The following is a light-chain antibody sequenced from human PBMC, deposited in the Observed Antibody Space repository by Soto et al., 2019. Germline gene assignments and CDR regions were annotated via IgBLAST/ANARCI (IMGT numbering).Light chain of an antibody. J-gene: IGKJ1*01. CDR3: QQYNSYST. CDR1: QSVSSGY. Sequence: EIVLTQSPGTLSLSPGERATLSCRASQSVSSGYLAWYQQKPGQAPRLLIFGASSRATGIPDRFSGSGSGTEFTLTISSLQPDDFATYYCQQYNSYSTFGQGTKVDIK. CDR2: GAS. V-gene: IGKV3-20*01.